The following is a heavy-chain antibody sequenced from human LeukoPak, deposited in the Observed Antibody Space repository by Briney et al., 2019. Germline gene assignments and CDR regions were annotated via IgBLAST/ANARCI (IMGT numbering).Heavy chain of an antibody. CDR3: AKDRRGSYTRPDDGFDI. D-gene: IGHD1-26*01. V-gene: IGHV3-11*01. Sequence: GGSLRLSCAASGFTFSDYYMSWIRQAPGKGLEWVSYISSSGSTIYYADSVKGRFTISRDNAKNSLYLQMNSLRAEDTAVYYCAKDRRGSYTRPDDGFDIWGHGTMVTVSS. CDR1: GFTFSDYY. CDR2: ISSSGSTI. J-gene: IGHJ3*02.